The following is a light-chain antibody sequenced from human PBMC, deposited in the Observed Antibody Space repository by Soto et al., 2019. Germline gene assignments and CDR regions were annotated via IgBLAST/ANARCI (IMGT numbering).Light chain of an antibody. Sequence: QSVLTQPASVSGSPGQSITISCTGTSSDVGGYNYVSWYQQHPGKAPKLMNYDVSNRPSGVSKRFSGSKSGNTASLNNSGLQAEDEADYYCSSYTSSSTLPYVFGTGTKVTV. CDR1: SSDVGGYNY. J-gene: IGLJ1*01. CDR2: DVS. V-gene: IGLV2-14*01. CDR3: SSYTSSSTLPYV.